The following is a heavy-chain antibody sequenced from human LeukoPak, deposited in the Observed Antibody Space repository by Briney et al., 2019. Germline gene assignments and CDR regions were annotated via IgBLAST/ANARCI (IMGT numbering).Heavy chain of an antibody. V-gene: IGHV1-69*13. J-gene: IGHJ5*02. CDR2: IIPIFGTA. CDR3: ARAQPWQQLPHNWFDP. D-gene: IGHD6-13*01. CDR1: GGTFSSYA. Sequence: ASVTVSCKASGGTFSSYAISWVRPAPGQGLEWMGGIIPIFGTANYAQKFQGRVTITADESTSTAYMELSSLRSEDTAVYYCARAQPWQQLPHNWFDPWGQGTLVTVSS.